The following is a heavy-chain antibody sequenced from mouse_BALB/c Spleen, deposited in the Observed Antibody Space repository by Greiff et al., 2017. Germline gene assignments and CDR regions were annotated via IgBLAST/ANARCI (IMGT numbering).Heavy chain of an antibody. CDR2: INPSDSET. J-gene: IGHJ3*01. CDR1: GYSFTSYW. Sequence: QVQLQQSGPQLVRPGASVKISCKASGYSFTSYWMHWVKQRPGQGLEWIGMINPSDSETSFNQKFKDKVTLTVDKSSSTAYMQLSSPTSEDSAVYYGARAGITTAWFAYWGQGTLVTVSA. CDR3: ARAGITTAWFAY. D-gene: IGHD1-2*01. V-gene: IGHV1S127*01.